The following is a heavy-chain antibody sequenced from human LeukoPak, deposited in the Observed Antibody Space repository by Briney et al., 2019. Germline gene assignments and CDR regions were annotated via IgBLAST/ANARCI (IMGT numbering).Heavy chain of an antibody. V-gene: IGHV4-59*12. CDR3: ARARRDSGYYNVDY. CDR1: GGSISGYF. Sequence: SETLSLTCTVSGGSISGYFWSWIRQSPGRGREWLGHIHYRGSTLYNPSLKSRVTISLDTSKSQFSLNLSSVTAADTAVYYCARARRDSGYYNVDYWGQGALVTVSS. D-gene: IGHD3-3*01. J-gene: IGHJ4*02. CDR2: IHYRGST.